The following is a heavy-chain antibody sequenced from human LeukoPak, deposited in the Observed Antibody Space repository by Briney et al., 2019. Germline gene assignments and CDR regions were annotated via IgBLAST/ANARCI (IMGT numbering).Heavy chain of an antibody. CDR2: INPSGGST. V-gene: IGHV1-46*01. J-gene: IGHJ4*02. Sequence: ASVKVSCKASGYTFTNYCMHWVRQAPGQGLEWMGIINPSGGSTSYAQKFQGRVTMTRDTSTSTVYMELSSLRSEDTAVYYCARATLYDYYFNYWGQGTLVTVSS. CDR3: ARATLYDYYFNY. CDR1: GYTFTNYC. D-gene: IGHD5/OR15-5a*01.